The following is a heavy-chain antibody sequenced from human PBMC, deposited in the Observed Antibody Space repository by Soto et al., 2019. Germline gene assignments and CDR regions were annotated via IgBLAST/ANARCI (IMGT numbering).Heavy chain of an antibody. CDR1: GFAFSTNT. J-gene: IGHJ4*02. CDR3: AKDSSRYLIRGVAATHSFDS. D-gene: IGHD2-15*01. V-gene: IGHV3-30*04. CDR2: ISHGASTI. Sequence: QVQLVESGGGVVQPGRSLRLSCAASGFAFSTNTMHWVRQAPGKGLEWVAVISHGASTIFYADSVKGRFTISRDNSKNTLDLQMNSLRAEDTAVYYCAKDSSRYLIRGVAATHSFDSWGQGTLVTVSS.